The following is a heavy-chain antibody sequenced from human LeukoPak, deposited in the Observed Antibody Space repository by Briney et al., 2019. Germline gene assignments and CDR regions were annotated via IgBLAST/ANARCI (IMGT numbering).Heavy chain of an antibody. V-gene: IGHV4-59*11. CDR2: IYYSGST. CDR3: ARGGTTVTPGLLWFDP. J-gene: IGHJ5*02. Sequence: NPSETLSLTCSVSGGSISSHYWSWIRQPPGKGLEWIGYIYYSGSTKYNPSLKSRVTISVDTSKNQSSLKLSSVTAADTAVYYCARGGTTVTPGLLWFDPWGQGTLVTVSS. CDR1: GGSISSHY. D-gene: IGHD4-17*01.